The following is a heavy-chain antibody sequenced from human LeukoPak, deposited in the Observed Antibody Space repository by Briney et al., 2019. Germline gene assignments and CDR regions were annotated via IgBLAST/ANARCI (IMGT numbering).Heavy chain of an antibody. Sequence: GASVKVSCKASGYTFTSYDINWVRQATGQGLEWMGWMNPNSGNTGYAQKFQGRVTMTRNTSISTAYMELSSLRSEDTAVYYCARGSHSYYYYYMDVWGKGTTVTISS. V-gene: IGHV1-8*01. CDR2: MNPNSGNT. CDR3: ARGSHSYYYYYMDV. J-gene: IGHJ6*03. CDR1: GYTFTSYD.